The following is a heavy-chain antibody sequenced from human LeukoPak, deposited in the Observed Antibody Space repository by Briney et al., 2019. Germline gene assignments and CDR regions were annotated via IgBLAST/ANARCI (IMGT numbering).Heavy chain of an antibody. V-gene: IGHV3-30*03. CDR2: ISYDGSNK. Sequence: GGSLRLSCAASGFTFSSYGMHWVRQAPGKGLEWVAVISYDGSNKYYADSVKGRFTISRDNSKNTLYLQMNSLRADDTAVYYCARDSNGPAFWGQGTLVIVSS. CDR1: GFTFSSYG. CDR3: ARDSNGPAF. J-gene: IGHJ4*02. D-gene: IGHD6-19*01.